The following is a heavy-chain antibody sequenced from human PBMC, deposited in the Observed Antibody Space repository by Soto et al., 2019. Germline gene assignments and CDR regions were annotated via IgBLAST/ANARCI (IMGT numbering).Heavy chain of an antibody. J-gene: IGHJ4*02. CDR2: IYYSGST. CDR3: ARGDSSGYYPATSFDY. Sequence: SETLSLTCTVSGGSISSGGYYWSWIRQHPGKGLEWIGYIYYSGSTYYNPSLKSRVTISVDTSKNQFSLKLSSVTAADTAVYYCARGDSSGYYPATSFDYWGQGTLVTVSS. V-gene: IGHV4-31*03. D-gene: IGHD3-22*01. CDR1: GGSISSGGYY.